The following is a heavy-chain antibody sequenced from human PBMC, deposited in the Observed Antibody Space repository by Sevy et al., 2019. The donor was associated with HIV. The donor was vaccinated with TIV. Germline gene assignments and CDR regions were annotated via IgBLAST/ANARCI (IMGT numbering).Heavy chain of an antibody. CDR2: INHSGST. V-gene: IGHV4-34*01. CDR1: GGSFSGYY. CDR3: ARGAGLRWQPHDAFDI. Sequence: SETLSLTCAVYGGSFSGYYWSWIRQPPGKGLEWIGEINHSGSTNYNPSLKSRVTISVDTSKNQFSLKLSSVTAADTAVYYCARGAGLRWQPHDAFDIWGQGTMVTVSS. J-gene: IGHJ3*02.